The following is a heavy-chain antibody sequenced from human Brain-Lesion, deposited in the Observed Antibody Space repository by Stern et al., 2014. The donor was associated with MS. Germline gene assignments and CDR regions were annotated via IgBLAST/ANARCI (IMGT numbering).Heavy chain of an antibody. CDR3: ARDDTSSSWYNY. CDR2: IKQDGSEK. CDR1: GFTFNKYW. J-gene: IGHJ4*02. Sequence: EVHLVESGGGLVQPGGSLRLSCAASGFTFNKYWMTWVRQAPGKGLEWVANIKQDGSEKFYVNSVKGRFTISRDNAKNSLYLQMNALKAEDTAVYYCARDDTSSSWYNYWGQGTLVTVSS. D-gene: IGHD6-13*01. V-gene: IGHV3-7*01.